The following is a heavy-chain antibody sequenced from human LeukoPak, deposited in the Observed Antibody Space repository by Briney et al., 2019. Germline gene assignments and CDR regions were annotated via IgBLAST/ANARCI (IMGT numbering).Heavy chain of an antibody. V-gene: IGHV3-7*03. J-gene: IGHJ4*02. CDR3: VSGIGWLPDY. CDR2: IKQDGREK. CDR1: AGFTFSDYW. D-gene: IGHD6-19*01. Sequence: GGSLRLSCAASAGFTFSDYWMNWVRQAPGKGLEWVAIIKQDGREKLYVYSVKGRFTISRDNAKSSLYLQMNSLRAEDTAVYYCVSGIGWLPDYWGQGTLVTVSS.